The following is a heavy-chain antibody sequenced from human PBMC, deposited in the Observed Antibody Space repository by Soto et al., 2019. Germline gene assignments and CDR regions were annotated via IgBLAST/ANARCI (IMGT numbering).Heavy chain of an antibody. D-gene: IGHD5-18*01. V-gene: IGHV1-18*01. J-gene: IGHJ3*02. CDR2: ISAYNGNT. Sequence: ASVKVSCKASGYTFTSYGISWVRQAPGQGLEWMGWISAYNGNTNYAQKLQGRVTMTTDTSTSTAYMELRSLRSDDTAMYYCARGIQLWLGRDAFDIWGQGTMVTVSS. CDR3: ARGIQLWLGRDAFDI. CDR1: GYTFTSYG.